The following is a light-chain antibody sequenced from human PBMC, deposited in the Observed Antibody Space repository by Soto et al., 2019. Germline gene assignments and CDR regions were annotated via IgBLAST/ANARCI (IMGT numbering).Light chain of an antibody. V-gene: IGLV6-57*03. Sequence: NFMLTQPRSVSESPGKTVTLSCTRSSGNIAFNYVQWYQQRPGSAPTIVIYEDQKRPSGVPDRFSGSIVSSSNSASLTISGLKTEDAADYYCQTYDGTNWVFGGGTKVTVL. CDR2: EDQ. J-gene: IGLJ3*02. CDR3: QTYDGTNWV. CDR1: SGNIAFNY.